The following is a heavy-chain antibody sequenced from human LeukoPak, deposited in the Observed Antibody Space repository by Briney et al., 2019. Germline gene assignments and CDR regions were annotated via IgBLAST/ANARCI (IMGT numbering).Heavy chain of an antibody. CDR2: VTGPADTT. V-gene: IGHV3-23*01. J-gene: IGHJ4*02. D-gene: IGHD5-24*01. CDR1: GFTFGRYW. CDR3: AKGAAIDH. Sequence: PGGSLRLSCVVSGFTFGRYWMSWVRQAPGKGLEWVAAVTGPADTTYYADSVKGRFTISRDSFKDTVYLQMNRLGAEDTALYYCAKGAAIDHWGQGTLVTVSS.